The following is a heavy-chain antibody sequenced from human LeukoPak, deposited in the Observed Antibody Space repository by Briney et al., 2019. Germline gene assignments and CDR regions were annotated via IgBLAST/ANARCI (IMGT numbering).Heavy chain of an antibody. Sequence: GGSLRLSCTVSGFTLSSYEMSWIRQAPGKGLEWVSSIDYDGGSGHYADSVKGRFTISRDNSNNTLFLHLNSLRGEDTAVYYCTRNSGWYGLSWGQGTLVTVSS. V-gene: IGHV3-23*01. D-gene: IGHD6-19*01. CDR3: TRNSGWYGLS. CDR1: GFTLSSYE. CDR2: IDYDGGSG. J-gene: IGHJ1*01.